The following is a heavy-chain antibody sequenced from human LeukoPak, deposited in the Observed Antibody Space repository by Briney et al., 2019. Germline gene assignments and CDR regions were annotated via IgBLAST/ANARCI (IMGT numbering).Heavy chain of an antibody. V-gene: IGHV1-8*01. D-gene: IGHD3-3*01. CDR2: MNPNSGNT. Sequence: ASVKVSCKASGYTFTSYDINWVRRATGQGLEWMGRMNPNSGNTGYAQKFQGRVTMTRNTSISTAYMELSSLRSEDTAVYYCARASFYDFWSGYYRTEFDPWGQGTLVTVSS. CDR1: GYTFTSYD. J-gene: IGHJ5*02. CDR3: ARASFYDFWSGYYRTEFDP.